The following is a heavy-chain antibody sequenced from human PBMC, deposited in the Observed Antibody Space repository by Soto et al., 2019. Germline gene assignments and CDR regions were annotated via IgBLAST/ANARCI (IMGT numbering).Heavy chain of an antibody. D-gene: IGHD3-9*01. Sequence: GASVKVSCKASGYTFTSYGISWVRQAPGQGLEWMGWISAYNGNTNYAQKLQGRVTMTTDTSTSTAYMELRSLRSDDTAVYYCARGGLRYFDWSTDAFDIWGQGTMVTVSS. CDR3: ARGGLRYFDWSTDAFDI. V-gene: IGHV1-18*01. CDR2: ISAYNGNT. CDR1: GYTFTSYG. J-gene: IGHJ3*02.